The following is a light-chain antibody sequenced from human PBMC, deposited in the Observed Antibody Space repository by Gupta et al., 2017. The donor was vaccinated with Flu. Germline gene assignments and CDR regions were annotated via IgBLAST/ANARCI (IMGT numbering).Light chain of an antibody. CDR2: WAS. CDR3: QQYDSTPVWT. J-gene: IGKJ1*01. CDR1: QSVLYSSNNKNY. Sequence: DIVMTQSPHSLAVSLGERATINCKSSQSVLYSSNNKNYLAWYQQKPGQPPKLLIYWASTRESGVPDRFSGSGSGTDFTLTISSLQAEDVAVYYCQQYDSTPVWTFGQGTKVEIK. V-gene: IGKV4-1*01.